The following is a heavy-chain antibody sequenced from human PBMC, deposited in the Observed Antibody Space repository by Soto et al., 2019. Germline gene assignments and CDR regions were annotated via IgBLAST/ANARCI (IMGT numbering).Heavy chain of an antibody. Sequence: SETLSLTCAVTGQSFSGYYCSWIRQHPGKGLERIGYIYYSGSTYYNPSLKSRVTISVDTSKNQFSLKLSSVTAADTAVYYCARGPGIWGQGTLVTVSS. CDR1: GQSFSGYY. V-gene: IGHV4-31*11. J-gene: IGHJ4*02. CDR2: IYYSGST. CDR3: ARGPGI.